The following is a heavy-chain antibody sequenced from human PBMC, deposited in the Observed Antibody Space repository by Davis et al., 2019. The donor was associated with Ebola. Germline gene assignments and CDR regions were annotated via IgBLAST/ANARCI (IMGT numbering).Heavy chain of an antibody. CDR1: GDSVSSNSAA. V-gene: IGHV6-1*01. CDR2: TYYRSKWYN. Sequence: SQTLSLTCAIPGDSVSSNSAAWNWIRQSPSRGLEWLGRTYYRSKWYNDYAVSGKSRITINPDTSKNQFSLQLNSVTPEETAVYYCARGGYGKDYYYYGMDVWGQGTTVTVSS. J-gene: IGHJ6*02. D-gene: IGHD5-12*01. CDR3: ARGGYGKDYYYYGMDV.